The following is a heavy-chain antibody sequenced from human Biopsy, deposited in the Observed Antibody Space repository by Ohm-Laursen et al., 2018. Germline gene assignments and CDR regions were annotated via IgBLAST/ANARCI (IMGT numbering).Heavy chain of an antibody. V-gene: IGHV4-59*01. CDR1: GGSISSCY. D-gene: IGHD5-24*01. CDR2: IFYSGST. J-gene: IGHJ5*02. CDR3: ARGGNGYNYVTPGTWFDP. Sequence: GTLSLTCNVSGGSISSCYWSWIRQSPGKGLEWIGFIFYSGSTYYNPSLKSRTTISVDSSKNQFSLRLRSVTAADTAVYYCARGGNGYNYVTPGTWFDPWGRGTPVTVSS.